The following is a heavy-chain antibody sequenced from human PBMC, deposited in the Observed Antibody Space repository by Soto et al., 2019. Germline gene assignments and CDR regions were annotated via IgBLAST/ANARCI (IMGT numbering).Heavy chain of an antibody. J-gene: IGHJ6*02. CDR3: ARVNYDYVWGSYRPYGMDV. Sequence: QLQLQESGSGLVKPSQTLSLTCAVSGGSISSGGYSWSWIRQPPGKGLEWIGYSYHIGSTYYNPSLKSRVTISVDRSKNQFSLKLSSVTAADTAVYYCARVNYDYVWGSYRPYGMDVWGQGTTVTVSS. V-gene: IGHV4-30-2*01. CDR2: SYHIGST. D-gene: IGHD3-16*02. CDR1: GGSISSGGYS.